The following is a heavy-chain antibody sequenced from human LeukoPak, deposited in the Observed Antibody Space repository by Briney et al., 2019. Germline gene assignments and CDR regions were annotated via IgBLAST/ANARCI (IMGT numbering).Heavy chain of an antibody. CDR2: ISSSSSYI. CDR1: GFTFSSYS. J-gene: IGHJ4*02. CDR3: ARDPSDYYDSSGIDY. Sequence: PGGSLRLSRAASGFTFSSYSMTWVRQAPGKGLEWVSSISSSSSYIYYADSVKGRFTISRDNAKNSLYLQMNSLRAEDTAVYYCARDPSDYYDSSGIDYWGQGTLVTVSS. V-gene: IGHV3-21*01. D-gene: IGHD3-22*01.